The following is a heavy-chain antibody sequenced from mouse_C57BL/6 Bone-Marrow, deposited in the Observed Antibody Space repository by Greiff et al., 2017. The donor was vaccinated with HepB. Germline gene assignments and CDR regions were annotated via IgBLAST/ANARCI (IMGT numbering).Heavy chain of an antibody. CDR1: GFNIKDDY. D-gene: IGHD1-2*01. CDR3: TTPRHYAMDY. V-gene: IGHV14-4*01. J-gene: IGHJ4*01. Sequence: VQLQQSGAELVRPGASVKLSCTASGFNIKDDYMHWVKQRPEQGLEWIGWIDPENGDTEYASKFQGKATIPADTSSNPAYLQLSSLTSEDTAVYYCTTPRHYAMDYWGQGTSVTVSS. CDR2: IDPENGDT.